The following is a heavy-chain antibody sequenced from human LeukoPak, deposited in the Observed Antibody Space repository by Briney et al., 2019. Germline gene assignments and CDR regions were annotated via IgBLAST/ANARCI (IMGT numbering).Heavy chain of an antibody. CDR1: GDPLTTFSDY. V-gene: IGHV4-61*08. J-gene: IGHJ4*02. Sequence: SETLSLTCTVSGDPLTTFSDYKWTWLRHPPRKGLGWIGYIYYSGTTNYTRSPQSQVTNPVDTSNTKFPLNLTSLTPPDPPVFYCAREYSAFDYWGQGTLVTVSS. CDR3: AREYSAFDY. D-gene: IGHD5-12*01. CDR2: IYYSGTT.